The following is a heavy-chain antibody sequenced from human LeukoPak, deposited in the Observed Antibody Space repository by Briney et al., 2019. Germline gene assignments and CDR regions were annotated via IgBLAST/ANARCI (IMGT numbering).Heavy chain of an antibody. D-gene: IGHD2-2*01. CDR3: ARASLSGSTSSDYYYGMDV. V-gene: IGHV4-59*01. CDR2: IYYSGST. J-gene: IGHJ6*02. CDR1: GGSISSYY. Sequence: SETLSLTCTVSGGSISSYYWSWIRPPPGKGLEWIGYIYYSGSTNYNPSLKSRVTISVDTSKNQFSLKLSSVTAAATAVYYCARASLSGSTSSDYYYGMDVWGQGTTVTVSS.